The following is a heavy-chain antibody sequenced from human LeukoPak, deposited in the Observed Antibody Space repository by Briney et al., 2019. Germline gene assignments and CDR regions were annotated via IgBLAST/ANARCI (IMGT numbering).Heavy chain of an antibody. CDR2: ISSSGSTI. CDR3: ARDPHYYDADY. Sequence: GGSLRLSCAASGFTFSDYYMSWIRQAPGKGLEWVSYISSSGSTIYYADSVKGRFTISRDNAKNSLYLRMNSLRAEDTAVYYCARDPHYYDADYWGQGTLVTVSS. V-gene: IGHV3-11*01. CDR1: GFTFSDYY. D-gene: IGHD3-22*01. J-gene: IGHJ4*02.